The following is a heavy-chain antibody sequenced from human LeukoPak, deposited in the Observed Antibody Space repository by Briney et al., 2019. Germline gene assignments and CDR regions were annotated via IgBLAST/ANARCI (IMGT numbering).Heavy chain of an antibody. V-gene: IGHV3-7*01. CDR2: IKQEGSEK. Sequence: PGGSLRLSCAASGFTFSSYWMSWVRQAPGKGLEWVANIKQEGSEKYYVDSVKGRFTISRDNAKNTLYLQMNGLRAEDTAVYYCARRIGYSSGHSAVYYFDYWGQGTLVTVSS. CDR3: ARRIGYSSGHSAVYYFDY. CDR1: GFTFSSYW. J-gene: IGHJ4*02. D-gene: IGHD6-19*01.